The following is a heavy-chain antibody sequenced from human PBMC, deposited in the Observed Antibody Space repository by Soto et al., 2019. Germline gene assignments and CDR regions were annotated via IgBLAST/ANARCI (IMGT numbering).Heavy chain of an antibody. V-gene: IGHV4-39*01. Sequence: SETLSLTCTVSGGSVSSSSYYWGWVRQPPGKGLEWIGSVYYSGSTYYNPSLESRVTISVDKSKNQFSLKLMSLSAADTAVYYCAKSDCGAADCRLLDYWGPGTLVTVSS. D-gene: IGHD2-21*01. CDR1: GGSVSSSSYY. J-gene: IGHJ4*02. CDR2: VYYSGST. CDR3: AKSDCGAADCRLLDY.